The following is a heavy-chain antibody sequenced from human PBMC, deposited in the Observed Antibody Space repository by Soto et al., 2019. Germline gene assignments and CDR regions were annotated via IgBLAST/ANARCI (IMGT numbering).Heavy chain of an antibody. Sequence: PSETLSLTSAVSGGSSSSSDWWSWVRQSPGKGLEWIGEIYHSGITNYNPSRKSRVTISIDKSKNQFSLKLTSVTAADTAVYYCASLQRGGGGLDVWGQGTTVTVSS. CDR3: ASLQRGGGGLDV. CDR1: GGSSSSSDW. CDR2: IYHSGIT. D-gene: IGHD3-10*01. V-gene: IGHV4-4*02. J-gene: IGHJ6*02.